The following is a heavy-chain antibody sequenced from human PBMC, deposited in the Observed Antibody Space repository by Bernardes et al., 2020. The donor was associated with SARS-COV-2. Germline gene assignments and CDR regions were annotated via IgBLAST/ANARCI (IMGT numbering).Heavy chain of an antibody. Sequence: AESLTLSCTVSGGSISSYYRIWIRQPPGKGLEWIGYIYYSGSTNYNASLKSRVTISVDTSKNQFSLKLSYVTAADTAVYYCARDHIVVVAAADYYYGMDVWGQGTTVTVSS. D-gene: IGHD2-2*01. CDR3: ARDHIVVVAAADYYYGMDV. CDR1: GGSISSYY. V-gene: IGHV4-59*01. CDR2: IYYSGST. J-gene: IGHJ6*02.